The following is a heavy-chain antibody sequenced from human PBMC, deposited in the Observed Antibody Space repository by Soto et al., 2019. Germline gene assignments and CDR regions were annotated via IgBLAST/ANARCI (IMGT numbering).Heavy chain of an antibody. CDR3: ARSNVNRKARYGSGSYDWFDP. CDR1: GGSISSGDYY. CDR2: IYYSGST. V-gene: IGHV4-30-4*01. D-gene: IGHD3-10*01. Sequence: PSETLSLTCTVSGGSISSGDYYWSWIRQPPGKGLEWIGYIYYSGSTYYNPSLKSRVTISVDTSKNQFSLKLSSVTAADTAVYYCARSNVNRKARYGSGSYDWFDPWGQGTLVTVSS. J-gene: IGHJ5*02.